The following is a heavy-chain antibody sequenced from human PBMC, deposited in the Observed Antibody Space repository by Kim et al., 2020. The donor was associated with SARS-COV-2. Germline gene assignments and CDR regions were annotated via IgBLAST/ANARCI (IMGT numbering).Heavy chain of an antibody. Sequence: SETLSLTCAVYGGSFSGYYWSWIRQPPGKGLEWIGEINHSGSTNYNPSLKSRVTISVDTSKNQFSLKLSSVTAADTAVYYCAREKEAVVPAAMGWFDPWGQGTLVTVSS. CDR3: AREKEAVVPAAMGWFDP. CDR1: GGSFSGYY. CDR2: INHSGST. J-gene: IGHJ5*02. V-gene: IGHV4-34*01. D-gene: IGHD2-2*01.